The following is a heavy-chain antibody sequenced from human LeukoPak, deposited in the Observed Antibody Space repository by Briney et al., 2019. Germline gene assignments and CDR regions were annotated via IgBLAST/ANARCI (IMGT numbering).Heavy chain of an antibody. CDR1: GGSFSDYQ. CDR3: ARGLVWRFLLDSRRDSFDI. V-gene: IGHV4-34*01. J-gene: IGHJ3*02. D-gene: IGHD3-16*01. Sequence: PSETLSLTCAVSGGSFSDYQWNWIRQSPGKGLEWLGEISHSGTTTYNPSLKSRVTISVDTSENQFSLRLRSVTAADTAVYYCARGLVWRFLLDSRRDSFDIWGQGTTITVSS. CDR2: ISHSGTT.